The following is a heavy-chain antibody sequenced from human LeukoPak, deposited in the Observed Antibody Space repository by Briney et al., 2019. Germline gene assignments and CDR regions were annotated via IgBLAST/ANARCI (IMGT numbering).Heavy chain of an antibody. D-gene: IGHD3-10*01. J-gene: IGHJ4*02. CDR1: GYTFTGYY. Sequence: ASVKVSCKASGYTFTGYYMHRVRQAPGQGLEWMGWINPNSGGTNYAQKFQGRVTMTRDTSISTAYMELSRLRSDDTAVYYCATSYGSGSYYVGGENWGQGTLVTVSS. V-gene: IGHV1-2*02. CDR3: ATSYGSGSYYVGGEN. CDR2: INPNSGGT.